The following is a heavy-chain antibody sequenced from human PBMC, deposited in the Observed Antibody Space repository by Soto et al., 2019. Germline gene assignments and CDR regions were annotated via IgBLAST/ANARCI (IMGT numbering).Heavy chain of an antibody. CDR3: AKWDGYGDS. V-gene: IGHV3-23*01. J-gene: IGHJ5*01. Sequence: PGSSLRLSCAAFGFTFSTNSMAWVRQTPGKGQEWVSGLSVGGDRTFYLESVKGRFTITSDTSKNVVYLQMNSLKADDTAVYSCAKWDGYGDSWGQGTLVTVSS. CDR2: LSVGGDRT. D-gene: IGHD5-12*01. CDR1: GFTFSTNS.